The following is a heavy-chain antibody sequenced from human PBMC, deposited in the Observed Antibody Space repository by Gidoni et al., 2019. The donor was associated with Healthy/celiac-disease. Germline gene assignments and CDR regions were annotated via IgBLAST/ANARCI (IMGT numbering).Heavy chain of an antibody. D-gene: IGHD4-17*01. Sequence: QVQLQESGPGLVKPSETLSLTCAVSGYSISSGYYWGWIRQPPGKGLEWIGSIYHSGSTYYNPSLKSRVTISVDTSKNQFSLKLSSVTAADTAVYYCVGAYGDYRGAVDYWGQGTLVTVSS. CDR3: VGAYGDYRGAVDY. V-gene: IGHV4-38-2*01. J-gene: IGHJ4*02. CDR1: GYSISSGYY. CDR2: IYHSGST.